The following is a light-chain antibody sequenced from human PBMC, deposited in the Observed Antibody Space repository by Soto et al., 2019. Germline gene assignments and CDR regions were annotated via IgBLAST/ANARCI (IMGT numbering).Light chain of an antibody. CDR2: DVS. V-gene: IGLV2-14*03. Sequence: QSALTQPASVSGSPGQSITISCTGTSSXVGGYNYVSWYQQHPGKAPKLMIYDVSNRPSGVSNRFSGSKSGNTASLTISGLQXXXEAXYYCSSYTRSNTGVFGGGTKLTVL. CDR3: SSYTRSNTGV. CDR1: SSXVGGYNY. J-gene: IGLJ3*02.